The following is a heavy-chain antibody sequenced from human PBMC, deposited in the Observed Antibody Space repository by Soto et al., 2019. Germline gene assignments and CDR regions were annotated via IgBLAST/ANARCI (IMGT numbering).Heavy chain of an antibody. V-gene: IGHV2-5*01. CDR3: AHIRKNPLQGYFDY. J-gene: IGHJ4*02. Sequence: QITLKESGPTLVQPTQTLTLTCTFSGFSLSTSGVGVGWIRQPPGKALEWLALIYWNDDKRYRPSLKSRLTITKDTSKNQVVLTMTNMDPVDTATYYCAHIRKNPLQGYFDYWGQGTLVTVSS. CDR2: IYWNDDK. CDR1: GFSLSTSGVG.